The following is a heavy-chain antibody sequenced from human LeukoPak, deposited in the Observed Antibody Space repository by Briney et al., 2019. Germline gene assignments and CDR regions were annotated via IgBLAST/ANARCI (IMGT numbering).Heavy chain of an antibody. CDR2: FHHSGTN. V-gene: IGHV4-59*01. J-gene: IGHJ4*02. CDR1: GCSINSYY. CDR3: ATVLYGSNGFDY. Sequence: KPSETLSLTCAVSGCSINSYYWSWIRQPPGGGLEWIAFFHHSGTNNYNPSVKGRVTISFDTSKNHLSLDLRSVTAADTATYYCATVLYGSNGFDYWGRGTLVTVAA. D-gene: IGHD4-11*01.